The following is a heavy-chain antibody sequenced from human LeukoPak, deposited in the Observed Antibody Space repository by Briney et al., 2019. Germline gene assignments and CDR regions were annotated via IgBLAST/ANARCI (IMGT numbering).Heavy chain of an antibody. V-gene: IGHV1-2*02. D-gene: IGHD6-19*01. CDR2: NKPNSGCT. CDR3: ARDSGRGWYRNSGMDV. J-gene: IGHJ6*02. CDR1: GYNFTVYY. Sequence: GASVKVSCKASGYNFTVYYIHWVRQATGPGLEWMGWNKPNSGCTNYAEKCQGRVTMTRDTSISTAYMELSRLRSDDTAVYYCARDSGRGWYRNSGMDVWGQGTTVTVSS.